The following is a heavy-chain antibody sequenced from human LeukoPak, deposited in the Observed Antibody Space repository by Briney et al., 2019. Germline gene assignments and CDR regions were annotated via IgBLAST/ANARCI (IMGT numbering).Heavy chain of an antibody. Sequence: GGSLRLSCAASGFTFSSYSMNWVRQAPGKGLEWVSYISSSSSTIYYADSVKGRFTISRDNAKNSLYLQMNSLRAEDTAVYYCARDRNVGYCSGGSCYSGYYYYGTDVWGQGTTVTVSS. D-gene: IGHD2-15*01. V-gene: IGHV3-48*04. J-gene: IGHJ6*02. CDR2: ISSSSSTI. CDR1: GFTFSSYS. CDR3: ARDRNVGYCSGGSCYSGYYYYGTDV.